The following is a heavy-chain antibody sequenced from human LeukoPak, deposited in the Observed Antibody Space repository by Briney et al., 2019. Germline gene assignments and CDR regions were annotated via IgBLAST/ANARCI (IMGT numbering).Heavy chain of an antibody. CDR3: ERVGVAGTASFYY. V-gene: IGHV4-39*01. CDR1: GGSISSSSYY. CDR2: IYYSGST. Sequence: SETLSLTCTVSGGSISSSSYYWGWIRQPPGKGLEWIGSIYYSGSTYYNPSLKSRVTISVDTSKNQFSLKLSSVTAADTAVYYCERVGVAGTASFYYWGQGTLVIVSS. J-gene: IGHJ4*02. D-gene: IGHD6-19*01.